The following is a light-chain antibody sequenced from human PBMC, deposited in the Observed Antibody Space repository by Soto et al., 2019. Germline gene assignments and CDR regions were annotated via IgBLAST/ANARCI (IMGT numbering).Light chain of an antibody. CDR2: TAS. Sequence: DIQMTQSPSSLSASVGDRVTITCRASQSISSFLNWYQQIPGKAHKLLIYTASSLQSGVPSRFSGSGSGTDVTRTISSLQPEEFATYYCQQSYSAPRYTLGQGTKLEIK. J-gene: IGKJ2*01. V-gene: IGKV1-39*01. CDR1: QSISSF. CDR3: QQSYSAPRYT.